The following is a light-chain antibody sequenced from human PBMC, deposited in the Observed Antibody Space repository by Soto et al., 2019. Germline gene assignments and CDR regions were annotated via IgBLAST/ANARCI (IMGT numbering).Light chain of an antibody. V-gene: IGKV1-39*01. J-gene: IGKJ2*01. CDR2: AAS. CDR1: QSISSN. CDR3: QQSYSTPRT. Sequence: DIQMTQSPSSLSPSVGDRVTITCRASQSISSNLNWYQQKPGKAPNLLIYAASSLQSGVPSRFSGSGSGTDFTLTISSLQPEDFATYYGQQSYSTPRTFGQGTKLEIK.